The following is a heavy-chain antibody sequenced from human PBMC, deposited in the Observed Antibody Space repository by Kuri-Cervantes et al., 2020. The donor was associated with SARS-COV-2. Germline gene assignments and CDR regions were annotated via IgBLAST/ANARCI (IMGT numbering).Heavy chain of an antibody. J-gene: IGHJ4*02. CDR3: ARQGTAPFDY. CDR1: GGSISSHY. CDR2: IYYSGST. D-gene: IGHD1-7*01. Sequence: SETLSLTCTVSGGSISSHYWSWIRQPPGKELEWIGYIYYSGSTNYNPSLKSRVTISVDTSKNQFSLKLSSVTAADTAVYYCARQGTAPFDYWGQGTLVTDSS. V-gene: IGHV4-59*08.